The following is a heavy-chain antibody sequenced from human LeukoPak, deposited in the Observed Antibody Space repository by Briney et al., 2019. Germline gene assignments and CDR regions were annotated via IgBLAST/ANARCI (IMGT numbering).Heavy chain of an antibody. CDR1: GFTFSSYG. V-gene: IGHV3-48*01. CDR2: ISSSSSTI. CDR3: ARDGSSGWYHYYYYYMDV. D-gene: IGHD6-19*01. J-gene: IGHJ6*03. Sequence: GGSLRLSCAASGFTFSSYGMSWVRQAPGKGLEWVSAISSSSSTIYYADSVKGRFTISRDNAKNSLYLQMNSLRAEDTAVYYCARDGSSGWYHYYYYYMDVWGKGTTVTVSS.